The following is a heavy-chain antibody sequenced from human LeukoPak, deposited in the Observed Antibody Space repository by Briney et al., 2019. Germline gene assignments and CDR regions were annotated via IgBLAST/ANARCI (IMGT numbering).Heavy chain of an antibody. CDR1: GYTFTGYY. D-gene: IGHD4-23*01. CDR3: ARRTVVTLDVFDY. CDR2: INPDSGGT. J-gene: IGHJ4*02. Sequence: ASVKVSCKAPGYTFTGYYMHWVRPAPRQGLAGMGWINPDSGGTNYAQKFQGRVTMTRDTSISTAYMELSRLRSDDTAVYYCARRTVVTLDVFDYWGQGTLVTVSS. V-gene: IGHV1-2*02.